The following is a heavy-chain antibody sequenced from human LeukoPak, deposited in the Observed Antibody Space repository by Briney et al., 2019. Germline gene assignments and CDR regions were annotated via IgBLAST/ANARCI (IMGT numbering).Heavy chain of an antibody. J-gene: IGHJ6*02. Sequence: ASVKVSCKASGYTFTSYGISWVRQAPGQGLEWMGWISAYNGNTNYAQKLQGRVTMTTDTSTSTAYMELRGLRSDDTAVYYCARDSWEQQLMITYYYYYYGMDVWGQGTTVTVSS. CDR1: GYTFTSYG. V-gene: IGHV1-18*01. D-gene: IGHD6-13*01. CDR3: ARDSWEQQLMITYYYYYYGMDV. CDR2: ISAYNGNT.